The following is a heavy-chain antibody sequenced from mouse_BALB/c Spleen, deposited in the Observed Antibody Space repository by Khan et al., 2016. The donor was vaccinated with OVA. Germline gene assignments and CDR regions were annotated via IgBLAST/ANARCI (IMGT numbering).Heavy chain of an antibody. D-gene: IGHD2-1*01. J-gene: IGHJ3*01. CDR2: IFPVTGTT. CDR3: ERGYFGNYEFAY. V-gene: IGHV1S132*01. CDR1: GYTFTSYW. Sequence: QVQLQQSGAELVKPGASVKLSCKTSGYTFTSYWIQWVKQRPGQGLGWIGQIFPVTGTTYYNENFKGKATLTVDTSSNTAYMQFSSLTSEDSAVYFCERGYFGNYEFAYWGQGTLVTVSP.